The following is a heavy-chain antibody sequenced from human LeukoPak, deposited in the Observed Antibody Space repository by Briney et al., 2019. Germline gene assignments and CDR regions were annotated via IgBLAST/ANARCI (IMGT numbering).Heavy chain of an antibody. V-gene: IGHV4-39*01. J-gene: IGHJ5*02. Sequence: SETLSLTCTVSGGSISSSSYYWGWLRQPPGKGLEWIGSIYYSGSTYYNPSHKRRVTISVGTSKTQFSLKLSSVTAADTAVYYCARVVVPAAGWFDPWGQGTLVTVSS. CDR2: IYYSGST. CDR3: ARVVVPAAGWFDP. CDR1: GGSISSSSYY. D-gene: IGHD2-2*01.